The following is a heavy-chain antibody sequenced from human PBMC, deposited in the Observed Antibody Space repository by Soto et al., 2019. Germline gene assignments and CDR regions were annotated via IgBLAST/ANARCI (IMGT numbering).Heavy chain of an antibody. J-gene: IGHJ4*02. CDR2: IRNGGGST. V-gene: IGHV3-23*01. D-gene: IGHD3-3*01. CDR1: GFSFSGFT. Sequence: EMQLLESGGGLVQPGGSLRLSCAASGFSFSGFTMNWARQAPGKGLEWLSAIRNGGGSTYYVDSVKGRFTISRDDSKNTLFLQMNSLRAEDTAIYYCVKDRVEYDEYGDFWGQGTLVTVSS. CDR3: VKDRVEYDEYGDF.